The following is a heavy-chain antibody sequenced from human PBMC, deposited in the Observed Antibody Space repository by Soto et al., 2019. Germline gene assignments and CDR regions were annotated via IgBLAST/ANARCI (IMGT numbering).Heavy chain of an antibody. CDR1: GGSISSYY. D-gene: IGHD7-27*01. V-gene: IGHV4-59*08. CDR2: MYHSGST. J-gene: IGHJ4*02. CDR3: ARRWGYSFDY. Sequence: SETLSLTCTVSGGSISSYYWSWIRQPPGKGLEWIGYMYHSGSTNYNPSLKSRVTISVDTSKNQFSLKLSSVTAADTAVYYCARRWGYSFDYWGQGTLVTVSS.